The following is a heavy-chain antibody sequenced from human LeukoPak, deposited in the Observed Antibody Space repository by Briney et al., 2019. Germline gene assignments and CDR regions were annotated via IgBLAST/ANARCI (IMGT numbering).Heavy chain of an antibody. CDR1: GYSISSGYY. CDR3: ARVMATIRAFDI. J-gene: IGHJ3*02. Sequence: SETLSLTCTVSGYSISSGYYWGWIRQPPGKGLEWIGSIYHSGSTYYNPSLKSRVTISVDTSKNQFSLKLSSVTAADTAVYYCARVMATIRAFDIWGQGTMVTVSS. D-gene: IGHD5-24*01. CDR2: IYHSGST. V-gene: IGHV4-38-2*02.